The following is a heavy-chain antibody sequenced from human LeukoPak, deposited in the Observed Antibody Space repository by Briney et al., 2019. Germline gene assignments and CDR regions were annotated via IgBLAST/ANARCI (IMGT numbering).Heavy chain of an antibody. Sequence: SQTLSLTCAMSGDSVSSNSAAWNWIRQSPSRGLEWLGRTYYGSKWYNDYAVSVKSRITINPDTSKNQFSLQLNSVTPEDTAVYYCAKSNGYCSGGSCFDNWFDPWGQGTLVTVSS. CDR2: TYYGSKWYN. V-gene: IGHV6-1*01. CDR3: AKSNGYCSGGSCFDNWFDP. CDR1: GDSVSSNSAA. D-gene: IGHD2-15*01. J-gene: IGHJ5*02.